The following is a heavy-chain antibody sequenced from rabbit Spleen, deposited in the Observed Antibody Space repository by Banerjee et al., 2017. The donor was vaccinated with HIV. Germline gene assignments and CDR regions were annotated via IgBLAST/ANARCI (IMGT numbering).Heavy chain of an antibody. CDR1: GFSFSSGYY. CDR2: IYAGSNDNT. J-gene: IGHJ3*01. V-gene: IGHV1S40*01. CDR3: ARDGAGGSYFAL. D-gene: IGHD8-1*01. Sequence: QSLEESGGDLVKPGASLTLTCTASGFSFSSGYYMCWVRQAPGKGLEWIACIYAGSNDNTYYASWAKGRLTISKASSTTVTLKMTSLTAADTATYFCARDGAGGSYFALWGQGTLVTVS.